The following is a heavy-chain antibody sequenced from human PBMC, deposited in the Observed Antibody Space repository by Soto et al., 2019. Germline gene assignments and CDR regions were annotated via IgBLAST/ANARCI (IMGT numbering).Heavy chain of an antibody. CDR3: ARSQGSSTSLEIYYYYYYGMDV. CDR1: GGTFSSYA. V-gene: IGHV1-69*01. D-gene: IGHD2-2*01. Sequence: QVQLVQSGAEVKKPGSSVKVSCKASGGTFSSYAISWVRQAPGQGLEWMGGIIPISDTTNYAQKFQGRVTITADESTSTASMELSSLRSEDTAVYYCARSQGSSTSLEIYYYYYYGMDVWGPGTTVTVSS. J-gene: IGHJ6*02. CDR2: IIPISDTT.